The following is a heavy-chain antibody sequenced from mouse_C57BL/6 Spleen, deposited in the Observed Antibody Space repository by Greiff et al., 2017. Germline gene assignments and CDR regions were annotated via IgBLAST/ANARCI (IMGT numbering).Heavy chain of an antibody. J-gene: IGHJ1*03. D-gene: IGHD1-1*01. CDR3: ARMYYGSSYGYFDV. Sequence: VKLQESGAELVKPGASVKMSCKASGYTFTTYPIEWMKQNHGKSLEWIGNFHPYNDDTKYNEKFKGKATLTVEKSSSTVYLELSRLTSDDSAVYYCARMYYGSSYGYFDVWGTGTTVTVSS. CDR2: FHPYNDDT. CDR1: GYTFTTYP. V-gene: IGHV1-47*01.